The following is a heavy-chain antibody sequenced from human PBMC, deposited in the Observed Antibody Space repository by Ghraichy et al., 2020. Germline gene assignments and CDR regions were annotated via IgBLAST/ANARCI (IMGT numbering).Heavy chain of an antibody. CDR1: GGSISNSY. Sequence: SETLSLTCTVSGGSISNSYWSWIRQPAGRQPEWIGRIYPGGSTNFSPSFESRVTMSVDTSKNQISLKLTSVTAADTAVYYCVTHRRGSFTWGDFDYWGQGTLITVSS. CDR2: IYPGGST. J-gene: IGHJ4*02. D-gene: IGHD1-26*01. V-gene: IGHV4-4*07. CDR3: VTHRRGSFTWGDFDY.